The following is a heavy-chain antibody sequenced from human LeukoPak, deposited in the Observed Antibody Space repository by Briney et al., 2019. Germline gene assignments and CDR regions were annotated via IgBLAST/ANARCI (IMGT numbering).Heavy chain of an antibody. Sequence: ASVKVSCKASGYTFTSYSISWVRHAPGQGLEWMGWISAYNGNTIYAQKAKGRVTMTTGTSTSTAYMELRSLKSGDTAVYYCARASYCSGGSCYSDYWGQGTLVTVSS. J-gene: IGHJ4*02. CDR3: ARASYCSGGSCYSDY. D-gene: IGHD2-15*01. CDR2: ISAYNGNT. V-gene: IGHV1-18*01. CDR1: GYTFTSYS.